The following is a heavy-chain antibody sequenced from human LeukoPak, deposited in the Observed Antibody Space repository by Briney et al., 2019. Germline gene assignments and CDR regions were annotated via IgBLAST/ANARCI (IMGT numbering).Heavy chain of an antibody. CDR2: ISGSGGST. CDR1: GFTFSSYA. V-gene: IGHV3-23*01. J-gene: IGHJ4*02. D-gene: IGHD2-2*01. CDR3: AKVRYCSSTSCYPPDY. Sequence: QSGGSLRLSCAASGFTFSSYAMSWVRQAPGKGLEWVSAISGSGGSTYYADSVKGRFTISRDNSKNTLYLQMNSLRAEDTAVYYCAKVRYCSSTSCYPPDYWGQGTLVTVSS.